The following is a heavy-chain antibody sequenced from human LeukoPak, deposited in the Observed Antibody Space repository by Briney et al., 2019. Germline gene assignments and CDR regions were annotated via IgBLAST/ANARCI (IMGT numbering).Heavy chain of an antibody. CDR1: GGSISSSSYY. CDR3: ASPNFRVVNHYYYYMDV. CDR2: IYYSGST. Sequence: PTETLFLTCTVSGGSISSSSYYWGWIRQPPGKGLAWIGSIYYSGSTYYNPSLKSRVTISVDKSKNQFSLKLSSVTAADTAVYYCASPNFRVVNHYYYYMDVWGKGTTITVSS. D-gene: IGHD3-3*01. V-gene: IGHV4-39*01. J-gene: IGHJ6*03.